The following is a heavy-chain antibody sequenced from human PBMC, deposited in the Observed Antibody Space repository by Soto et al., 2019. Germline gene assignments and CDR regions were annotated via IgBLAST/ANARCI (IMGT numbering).Heavy chain of an antibody. D-gene: IGHD5-12*01. J-gene: IGHJ2*01. V-gene: IGHV1-69*12. CDR1: GGTFSSYT. CDR3: ARGNHRWLQLWYFDL. Sequence: QVQLVQSGAEVKKPGSSVTVSCKASGGTFSSYTISWVRQAPGQGLDWMGGIIPIFGTANYAQKFQGRVTITADESTSTAYMELSSLRSEDTAVYYCARGNHRWLQLWYFDLWGRGTLVTDSS. CDR2: IIPIFGTA.